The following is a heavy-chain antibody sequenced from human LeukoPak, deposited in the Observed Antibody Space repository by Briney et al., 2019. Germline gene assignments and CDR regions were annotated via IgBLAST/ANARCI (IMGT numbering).Heavy chain of an antibody. CDR2: ISYDGSNK. CDR1: GFTFSSYA. Sequence: GGSLRLSCAASGFTFSSYAMHWVRQAPGKGLEWVAAISYDGSNKYSADSVKGRFTISRDNSKNTLYLQMNSLRAEDTAVYYCAREGGYSGSYRDCYFDYWGQGTLVTVSS. J-gene: IGHJ4*02. D-gene: IGHD1-26*01. V-gene: IGHV3-30*04. CDR3: AREGGYSGSYRDCYFDY.